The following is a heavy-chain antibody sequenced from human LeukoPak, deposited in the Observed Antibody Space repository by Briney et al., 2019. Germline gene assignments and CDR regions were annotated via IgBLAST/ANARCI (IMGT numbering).Heavy chain of an antibody. Sequence: ASVKVSCKASGYTFTSYGVRWVRQAPGQGLEWMGWISTYNGNTNYAQKLQGRVSMTTDTSTSTAYMELRSLRSDDTAVYYCARDITATTPAGYWGQGTLVTVSS. V-gene: IGHV1-18*01. D-gene: IGHD1-20*01. CDR3: ARDITATTPAGY. CDR1: GYTFTSYG. J-gene: IGHJ4*02. CDR2: ISTYNGNT.